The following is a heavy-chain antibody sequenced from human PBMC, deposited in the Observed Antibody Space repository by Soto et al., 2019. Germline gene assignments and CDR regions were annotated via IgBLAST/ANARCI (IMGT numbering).Heavy chain of an antibody. CDR1: GYSFTSYW. J-gene: IGHJ6*02. V-gene: IGHV5-51*01. CDR3: ARRGIVGATDYYYGMDV. Sequence: GECLKISCKGSGYSFTSYWIGWVRQMPGKGLEWMGIIYPGDSDTRYSPSFQGQVTISADKSISTAYLQWSSLKASDTAMYYCARRGIVGATDYYYGMDVWGQGTTVTVSS. D-gene: IGHD1-26*01. CDR2: IYPGDSDT.